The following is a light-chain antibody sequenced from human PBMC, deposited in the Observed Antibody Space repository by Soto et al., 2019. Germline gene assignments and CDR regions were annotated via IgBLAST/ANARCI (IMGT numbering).Light chain of an antibody. J-gene: IGLJ1*01. V-gene: IGLV1-40*01. Sequence: QAVLTQPRSVSGAPGQRVTTSSTGSSSNIGAGYDVHWYQQFPGTAPKLLIFGNSDRPSGVPDRFSGSKSGTSASLAITGLQAEDEADYFCQSYDSSRSTYVFGTGTKV. CDR2: GNS. CDR3: QSYDSSRSTYV. CDR1: SSNIGAGYD.